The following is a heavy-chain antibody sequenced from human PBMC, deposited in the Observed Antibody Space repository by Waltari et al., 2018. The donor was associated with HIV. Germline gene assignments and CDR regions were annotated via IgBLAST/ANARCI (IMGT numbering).Heavy chain of an antibody. CDR1: GFTFNTYD. V-gene: IGHV3-13*04. D-gene: IGHD6-19*01. Sequence: EVPLVESGGGLIQPGGSLRLSCAASGFTFNTYDMHWVRQAAGEGLQWVSAIGAAGDTYYSDSVKGRFTISRENAKNSLFLQMNSLRAGDTAVYFCVRVRDSSSGWYIFDYWGQGALVTVSS. J-gene: IGHJ4*02. CDR3: VRVRDSSSGWYIFDY. CDR2: IGAAGDT.